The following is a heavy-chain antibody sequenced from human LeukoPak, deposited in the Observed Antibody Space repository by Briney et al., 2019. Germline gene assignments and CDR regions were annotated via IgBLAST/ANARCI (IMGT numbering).Heavy chain of an antibody. D-gene: IGHD6-13*01. J-gene: IGHJ6*02. Sequence: GGSRRLSCAASGFTFSSYAMSWVRQAPGKGLEWVSAISGSGGSTYYADSVKGRFTISRDNSKNTLYLQMNSLRAEDTAVYYCAREASLEAAGGLRYYYHGMDVWGQGTTVTVSS. V-gene: IGHV3-23*01. CDR2: ISGSGGST. CDR3: AREASLEAAGGLRYYYHGMDV. CDR1: GFTFSSYA.